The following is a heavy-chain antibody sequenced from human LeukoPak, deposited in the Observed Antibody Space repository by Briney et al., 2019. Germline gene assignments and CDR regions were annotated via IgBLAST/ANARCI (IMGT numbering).Heavy chain of an antibody. V-gene: IGHV3-48*04. D-gene: IGHD1-26*01. CDR1: GFTFSSYS. J-gene: IGHJ4*02. Sequence: GGSLRLSCAASGFTFSSYSMNWVRQAPGKGLEWVSYISSASGSIYYADSVKGRFTISRDNAKNSLYLQMNSLRAEDTAVYYCARDRVYSGSYFYWGQGTLVTVSS. CDR2: ISSASGSI. CDR3: ARDRVYSGSYFY.